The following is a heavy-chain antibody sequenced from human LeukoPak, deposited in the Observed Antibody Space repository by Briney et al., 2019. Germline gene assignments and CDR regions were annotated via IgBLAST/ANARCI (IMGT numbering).Heavy chain of an antibody. CDR2: FTAGGINT. Sequence: PGGSLRLSCSASGFTFSSHAMSWVRQAPGEGLEWVSAFTAGGINTYYADSVKGRFTISRDNSKNTLYLQMNSLRAEDTAVYYCARDLVGATRNDYWGQGTLVTVSS. J-gene: IGHJ4*02. CDR3: ARDLVGATRNDY. CDR1: GFTFSSHA. V-gene: IGHV3-23*01. D-gene: IGHD1-26*01.